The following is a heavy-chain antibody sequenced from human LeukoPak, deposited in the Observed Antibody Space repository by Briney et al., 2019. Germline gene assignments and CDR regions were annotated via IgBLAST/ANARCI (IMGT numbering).Heavy chain of an antibody. CDR1: GGTFSSYA. CDR2: IIPILGIA. CDR3: AREPKAAAGNNWFDP. V-gene: IGHV1-69*04. J-gene: IGHJ5*02. Sequence: GASVKVSCKASGGTFSSYAISWVRQAPGQGLEWMGRIIPILGIANYAQKFQGRVTITADKSTSAAYMELSSLRSEDTAVYYCAREPKAAAGNNWFDPWGQGTLVTVSS. D-gene: IGHD6-13*01.